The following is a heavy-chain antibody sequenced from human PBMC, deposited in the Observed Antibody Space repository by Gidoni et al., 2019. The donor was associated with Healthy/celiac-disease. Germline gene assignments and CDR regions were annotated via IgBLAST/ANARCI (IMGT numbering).Heavy chain of an antibody. CDR2: IRSKAYGWTT. CDR3: TRDRYAPGY. V-gene: IGHV3-49*05. Sequence: EVQLAESGGGLGKPGRSLRLTCTAPGCTFGDYAMSGLRQAPGKGLEWLGFIRSKAYGWTTEYASSVKGRFTISRDDSTSIAYLQMNSLKTEDTAVYYCTRDRYAPGYWGQGTLVTVSS. CDR1: GCTFGDYA. D-gene: IGHD1-1*01. J-gene: IGHJ4*02.